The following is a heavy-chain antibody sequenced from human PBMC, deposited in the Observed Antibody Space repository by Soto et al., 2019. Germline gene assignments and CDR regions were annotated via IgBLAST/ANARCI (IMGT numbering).Heavy chain of an antibody. Sequence: QVQLVQSGAEVKKPGSSVKVSCQASGGTFNNFAFTWVRQAPGQGLEWLGGIIPLFGTTNYAQKFKGRVTITADESTSTAYMELSSLRAEDAAVYYCARGATHGSSWYFWFDPWGQGTLVTVSS. J-gene: IGHJ5*02. D-gene: IGHD6-13*01. CDR1: GGTFNNFA. V-gene: IGHV1-69*01. CDR2: IIPLFGTT. CDR3: ARGATHGSSWYFWFDP.